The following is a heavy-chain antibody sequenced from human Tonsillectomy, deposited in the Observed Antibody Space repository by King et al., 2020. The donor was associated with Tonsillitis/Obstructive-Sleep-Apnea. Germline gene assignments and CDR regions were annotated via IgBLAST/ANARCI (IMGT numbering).Heavy chain of an antibody. J-gene: IGHJ6*02. V-gene: IGHV3-23*04. CDR3: AKEGSNYYGSGSYPHSHYYYYGMDV. CDR2: ISGSGGST. Sequence: VQLVQSGGGLVQPGGSLRLSCAASGFTFSSYAMSWVRQAPGKGLEWVSAISGSGGSTYYADSVKGRFTISRDNSKNTLYLQMNSLRAEDTAVYYCAKEGSNYYGSGSYPHSHYYYYGMDVWGQGTTVTVSS. CDR1: GFTFSSYA. D-gene: IGHD3-10*01.